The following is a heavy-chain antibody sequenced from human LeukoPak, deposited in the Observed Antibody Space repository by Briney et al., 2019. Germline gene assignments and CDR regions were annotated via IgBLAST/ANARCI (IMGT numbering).Heavy chain of an antibody. J-gene: IGHJ4*02. CDR3: TRDTSYYDGSGYFPYFDY. V-gene: IGHV7-4-1*02. Sequence: GASVKVSCKASGYTFTSYGISWVRQAPGQGLEWMGWINTNTGNPTYAQGFTGRFVFSLDTSVSTAYLQISSLKAEDTAVYYCTRDTSYYDGSGYFPYFDYWGQGTLVTVSS. CDR1: GYTFTSYG. CDR2: INTNTGNP. D-gene: IGHD3-22*01.